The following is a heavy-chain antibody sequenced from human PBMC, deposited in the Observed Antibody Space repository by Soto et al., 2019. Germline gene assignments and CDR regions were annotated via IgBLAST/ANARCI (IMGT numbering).Heavy chain of an antibody. D-gene: IGHD3-3*02. CDR1: GFSFSNYG. Sequence: QVQLVESGGGVIQPGKSLRLSCAASGFSFSNYGMHWVRLAPGRGLEWVAVISYDGSTKYYGDSVKGRFTISRDNSINTLYVQMNSLRAEDTAVYYCAKDQISHFWSGFPPYYSYTMDVWGPGTTVTVSS. J-gene: IGHJ6*02. CDR3: AKDQISHFWSGFPPYYSYTMDV. V-gene: IGHV3-30*18. CDR2: ISYDGSTK.